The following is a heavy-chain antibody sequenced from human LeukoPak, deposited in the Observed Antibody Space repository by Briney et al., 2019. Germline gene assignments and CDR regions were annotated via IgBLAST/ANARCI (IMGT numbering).Heavy chain of an antibody. CDR1: GGSISSYY. CDR3: ARQAKYSYGSREAFDY. D-gene: IGHD5-18*01. Sequence: SETLSLTCTVSGGSISSYYWSWIRQPPGKGLEWIGYIYYSGSTNYNPSLKSRVTIPVDTSKNQFSLKLSSVTAADTAVYYCARQAKYSYGSREAFDYWGQGTLVTVSS. J-gene: IGHJ4*02. V-gene: IGHV4-59*08. CDR2: IYYSGST.